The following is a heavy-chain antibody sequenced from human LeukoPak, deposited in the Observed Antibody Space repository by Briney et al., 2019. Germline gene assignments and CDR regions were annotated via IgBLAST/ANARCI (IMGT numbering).Heavy chain of an antibody. J-gene: IGHJ3*02. CDR3: ASNDSSGYYDAFDI. V-gene: IGHV4-39*01. CDR1: GGSISSSSYY. CDR2: IYYSGST. D-gene: IGHD3-22*01. Sequence: SETLSLTCTVSGGSISSSSYYWGWIRQPPGKGLEWIGSIYYSGSTYYNPSFKSRVTISVDTSKNQFSLKLSSVTAADTAVYYCASNDSSGYYDAFDIWGQGTMVTVSS.